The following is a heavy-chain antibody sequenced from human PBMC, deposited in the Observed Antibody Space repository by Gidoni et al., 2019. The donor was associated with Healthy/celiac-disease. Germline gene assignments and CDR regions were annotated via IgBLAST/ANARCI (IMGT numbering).Heavy chain of an antibody. J-gene: IGHJ4*02. V-gene: IGHV3-23*01. CDR3: AKDHRLWGSGSYYHLGED. D-gene: IGHD3-10*01. CDR1: GFTFSSHA. CDR2: ISGSGGST. Sequence: EVQLLESGGGLLQPGGSLRLSCAASGFTFSSHAMSWVRQAPGKGLEWVSAISGSGGSTYYADSVKGRFTISRDNSKNTLYLQMNSLRAEDTAVYYCAKDHRLWGSGSYYHLGEDWGQGTLVTVSS.